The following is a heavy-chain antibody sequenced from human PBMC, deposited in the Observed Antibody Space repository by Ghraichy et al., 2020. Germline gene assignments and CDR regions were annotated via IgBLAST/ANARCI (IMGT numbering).Heavy chain of an antibody. CDR2: IKQDGSEK. J-gene: IGHJ4*02. CDR1: GFTFSSYW. Sequence: GGSLRLSCAASGFTFSSYWMSWVRQAPGKGLEWVANIKQDGSEKYYVDSVKGRFIISRDNAKNSLYLQMNSLRAEDTAVYYCARDLGALNFDYWGQGTLVTVSS. V-gene: IGHV3-7*01. D-gene: IGHD1-26*01. CDR3: ARDLGALNFDY.